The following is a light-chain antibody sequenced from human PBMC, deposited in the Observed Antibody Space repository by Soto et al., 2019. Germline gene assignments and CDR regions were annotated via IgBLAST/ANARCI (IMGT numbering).Light chain of an antibody. J-gene: IGLJ1*01. CDR3: SSYSSSGTPFV. CDR2: EVS. V-gene: IGLV2-14*01. CDR1: SSDVGGHNY. Sequence: QPVLTQPASVSGSPGQSITISCTGSSSDVGGHNYVSWYQQHPGKAPKLVIYEVSNRPSGVSNRFSGFKFGNTASLAISGLQAEDEADYHCSSYSSSGTPFVFGTGTKLTVL.